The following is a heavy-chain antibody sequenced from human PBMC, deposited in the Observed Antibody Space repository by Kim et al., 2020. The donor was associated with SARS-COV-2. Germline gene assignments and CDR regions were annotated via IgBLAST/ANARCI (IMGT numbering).Heavy chain of an antibody. CDR1: GFTFSNAW. Sequence: GGSLRLSCAASGFTFSNAWMSWVRQAPGKGLEWVGRIKSKTDGGTTDYAAPVKGRFTISRDDSKNTLYLQMNSLKTEDTAVYYCTTTTYYYDSSGYYRRYYYYGMDVWGQGTTVTVSS. J-gene: IGHJ6*02. V-gene: IGHV3-15*01. CDR3: TTTTYYYDSSGYYRRYYYYGMDV. CDR2: IKSKTDGGTT. D-gene: IGHD3-22*01.